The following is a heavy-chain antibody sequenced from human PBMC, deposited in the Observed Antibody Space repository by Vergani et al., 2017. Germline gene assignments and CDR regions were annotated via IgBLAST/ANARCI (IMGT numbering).Heavy chain of an antibody. D-gene: IGHD2-2*01. CDR2: INPNTGGT. CDR3: ARGPPVAVPAAIFDY. Sequence: QVQLVQSGAEVKKPGASVKVSCKASGYTFTGYYMHWVRQAPGQGLEWMGWINPNTGGTHYAQKFQGRVTMTRDTSISTAYMELSRLRSDDTAVYYCARGPPVAVPAAIFDYWGLGTLVTVSS. V-gene: IGHV1-2*02. J-gene: IGHJ4*02. CDR1: GYTFTGYY.